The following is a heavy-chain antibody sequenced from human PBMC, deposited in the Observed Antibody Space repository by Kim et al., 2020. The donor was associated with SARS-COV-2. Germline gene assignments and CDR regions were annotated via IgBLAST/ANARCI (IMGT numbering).Heavy chain of an antibody. J-gene: IGHJ4*02. CDR3: ARPASTNTFDY. Sequence: SETLSLTCTVSGGSISSSSYYWGWIRQPPGKGLEWIGSIYYSGSTYYNPSLKSRVTISVDTSKNQFSLKLCSVTAADTAVYYCARPASTNTFDYWGQGTLVTVSS. CDR2: IYYSGST. V-gene: IGHV4-39*01. D-gene: IGHD1-1*01. CDR1: GGSISSSSYY.